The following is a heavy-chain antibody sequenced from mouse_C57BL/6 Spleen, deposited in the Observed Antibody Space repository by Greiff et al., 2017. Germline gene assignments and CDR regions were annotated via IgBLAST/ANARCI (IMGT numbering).Heavy chain of an antibody. CDR3: ARDRDYGAMDY. CDR2: INYDGSST. Sequence: EVQRVESEGGLVQPGSSMKLSCTASGFTFSDYYMAWVRQVPEKGLEWVANINYDGSSTYYLDSLKSRFIISRDNAKNILYLQMSSLKSEDTATYYCARDRDYGAMDYWGQGTSVTVSS. V-gene: IGHV5-16*01. J-gene: IGHJ4*01. D-gene: IGHD1-1*01. CDR1: GFTFSDYY.